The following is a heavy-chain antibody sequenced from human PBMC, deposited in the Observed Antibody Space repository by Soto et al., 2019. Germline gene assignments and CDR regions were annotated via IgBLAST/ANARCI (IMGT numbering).Heavy chain of an antibody. CDR1: GYTFTDYH. V-gene: IGHV1-2*02. CDR3: AREGGSETLQPSYNWFDT. Sequence: RASVKVSCKASGYTFTDYHIHWVRQAPGQGLEFMGWINANNGGAGSAQQFQGRVTVTRDTSITTVYMELSNLRSDDTAVYYCAREGGSETLQPSYNWFDTSGQGTLVTVSS. CDR2: INANNGGA. J-gene: IGHJ5*02. D-gene: IGHD6-25*01.